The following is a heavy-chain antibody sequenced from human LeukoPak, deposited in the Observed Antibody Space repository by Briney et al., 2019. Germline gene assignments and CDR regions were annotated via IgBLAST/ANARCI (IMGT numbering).Heavy chain of an antibody. CDR1: GFIFSIYS. CDR2: INTDGSST. Sequence: PGGSLRLSCAASGFIFSIYSLNWVRQAPGKGLVWISRINTDGSSTSYADSVKGRFTISRDNAKNTLYLQMNSLRAEDTAVYYCARGGIPGIAAADRFDYWGQGTLVTVSS. J-gene: IGHJ4*02. D-gene: IGHD6-13*01. V-gene: IGHV3-74*01. CDR3: ARGGIPGIAAADRFDY.